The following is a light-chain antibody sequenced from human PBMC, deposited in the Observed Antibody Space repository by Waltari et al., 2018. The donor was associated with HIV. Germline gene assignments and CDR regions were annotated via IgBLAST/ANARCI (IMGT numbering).Light chain of an antibody. CDR1: NSDVGSYNL. V-gene: IGLV2-23*03. J-gene: IGLJ1*01. CDR2: EGS. CDR3: CSYAGSNTFV. Sequence: QSALTQPASVSGSPGPSITISCTGTNSDVGSYNLFSWYPQHPGKAPKLMIYEGSNRPSGVSNRFSGSKSGNTASLTISGLQAEDEADYYCCSYAGSNTFVFGTGTKVTVL.